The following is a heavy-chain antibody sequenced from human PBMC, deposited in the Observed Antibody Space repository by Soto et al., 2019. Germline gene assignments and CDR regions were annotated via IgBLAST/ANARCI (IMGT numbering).Heavy chain of an antibody. D-gene: IGHD2-15*01. CDR1: GFIVSETY. V-gene: IGHV3-66*01. CDR2: ISNRGDT. CDR3: AREPRYCRGGSCSITGDAYDI. J-gene: IGHJ3*02. Sequence: EVQLVESGGGLVQPGGSLRLSCTASGFIVSETYVNWVRQAPGKGLEWVSVISNRGDTHYADSVRGRFSLSRDISDNTLHLQMNNLSVEDRAVYYCAREPRYCRGGSCSITGDAYDIWGPGTMVTVSS.